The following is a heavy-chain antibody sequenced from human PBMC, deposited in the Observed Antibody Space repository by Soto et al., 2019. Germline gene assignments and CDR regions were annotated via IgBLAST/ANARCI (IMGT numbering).Heavy chain of an antibody. CDR2: IYSGGST. CDR3: ARDPWAADY. J-gene: IGHJ4*02. CDR1: GFTFSTKY. Sequence: TGGSLRLSCAASGFTFSTKYMSWVRQAPGKGLEWVSVIYSGGSTFYADSVRGRFTISRDNSKNTVNLQMNSLRAEDTAVYYCARDPWAADYGGQGTLVTVSS. D-gene: IGHD3-16*01. V-gene: IGHV3-66*01.